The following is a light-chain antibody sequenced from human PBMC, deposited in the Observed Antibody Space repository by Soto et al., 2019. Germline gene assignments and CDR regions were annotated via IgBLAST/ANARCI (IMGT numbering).Light chain of an antibody. V-gene: IGKV3-11*01. Sequence: EIVLTQSPATLSLSPGERATLSCRASRSVSSYLAWYQQKPGQAPRLLIYDASNRATGIPARFSGSGSGTDFTLTISSLEPEGFAVYYCQQRTNWPRTFGRGTKVEIK. CDR2: DAS. CDR1: RSVSSY. J-gene: IGKJ1*01. CDR3: QQRTNWPRT.